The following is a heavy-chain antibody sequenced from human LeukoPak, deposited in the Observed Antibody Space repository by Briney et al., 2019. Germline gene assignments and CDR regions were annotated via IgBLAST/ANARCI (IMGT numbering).Heavy chain of an antibody. J-gene: IGHJ3*02. CDR3: ARDLCGGDCYFAAFDI. CDR2: IYSGGST. D-gene: IGHD2-21*02. Sequence: PEGSLRLSCAASGFTVSSNYMSWVRQAPGKGLEWVSVIYSGGSTYYADSVKGRFTISRDNSKNTLYLQMNSLRAEDTAVYYCARDLCGGDCYFAAFDIWGQGTMVTVSS. CDR1: GFTVSSNY. V-gene: IGHV3-53*01.